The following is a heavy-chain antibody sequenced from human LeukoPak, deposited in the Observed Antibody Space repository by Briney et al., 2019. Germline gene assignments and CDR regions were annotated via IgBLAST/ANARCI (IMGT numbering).Heavy chain of an antibody. CDR2: IWDDGSNK. V-gene: IGHV3-33*03. Sequence: GGSLRLSCAASGFTFSSYGMNWVRQAPGKGLEWVAVIWDDGSNKYYADSVKGRFTISRDNSKNPLYLQMNSVGAEDTAVYYCAKAGSDYGSGSYWFDYWGQGTLVTVSS. CDR1: GFTFSSYG. D-gene: IGHD3-10*01. J-gene: IGHJ4*02. CDR3: AKAGSDYGSGSYWFDY.